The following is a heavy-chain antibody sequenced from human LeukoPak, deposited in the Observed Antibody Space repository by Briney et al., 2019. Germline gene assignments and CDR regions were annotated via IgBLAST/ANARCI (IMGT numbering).Heavy chain of an antibody. J-gene: IGHJ1*01. D-gene: IGHD1-1*01. Sequence: ASVKVSCKASGYTFTGYYMHWVRQAPGQGLEWMGWINPNSGGTNYAQKFQGRVTMTRDTSISTAYMELSRLRSDDTAVYYCAAISRPRTNIEYFQHWGQGTLVTVSS. CDR2: INPNSGGT. CDR1: GYTFTGYY. CDR3: AAISRPRTNIEYFQH. V-gene: IGHV1-2*02.